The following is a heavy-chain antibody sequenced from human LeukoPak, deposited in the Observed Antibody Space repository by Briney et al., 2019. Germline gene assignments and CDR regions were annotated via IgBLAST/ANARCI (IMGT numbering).Heavy chain of an antibody. D-gene: IGHD3-3*01. Sequence: ASVTVSCKASGYTFTSYYMHWVRQAPGQGLEWMGIINLSGGSTSYAQKFQGRVTMTRDMSTSTVYMELSSLRSEDTAVYYCARAGITIFGVVRFYYYMDVWGKGTTVTVSS. CDR2: INLSGGST. V-gene: IGHV1-46*01. J-gene: IGHJ6*03. CDR1: GYTFTSYY. CDR3: ARAGITIFGVVRFYYYMDV.